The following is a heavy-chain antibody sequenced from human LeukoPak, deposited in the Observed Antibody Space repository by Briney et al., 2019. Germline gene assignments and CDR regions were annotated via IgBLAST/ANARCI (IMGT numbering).Heavy chain of an antibody. CDR1: GLTFDDYA. J-gene: IGHJ4*02. CDR2: ISWNSGSI. CDR3: AKDISGGDAY. Sequence: PGRSLRLSCAASGLTFDDYAMHWVRQAPGKGLEWVSGISWNSGSIGYADSVKGRFTISRDNAKNSLYLQMNSLRAEDTALYYCAKDISGGDAYWGQGTLVTVSS. D-gene: IGHD2-21*02. V-gene: IGHV3-9*01.